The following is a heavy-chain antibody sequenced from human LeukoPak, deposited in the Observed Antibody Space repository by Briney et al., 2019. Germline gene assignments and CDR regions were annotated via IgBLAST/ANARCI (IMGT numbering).Heavy chain of an antibody. CDR3: AKYPLLLWFGELSPSPNDY. CDR2: ISASGGST. CDR1: GFTFSSYA. D-gene: IGHD3-10*01. V-gene: IGHV3-23*01. J-gene: IGHJ4*02. Sequence: GGSLRLSCAASGFTFSSYAMSWVRQAPGKGLEWVSAISASGGSTYYADSVKGRFTISRDNSKNALYLQMNSLRAEDTAVYYCAKYPLLLWFGELSPSPNDYWGQGTLVTVSS.